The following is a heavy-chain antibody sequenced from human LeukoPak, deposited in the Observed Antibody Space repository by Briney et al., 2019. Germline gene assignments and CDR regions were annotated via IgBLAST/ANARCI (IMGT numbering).Heavy chain of an antibody. CDR2: ISGSGGST. J-gene: IGHJ5*02. D-gene: IGHD3-10*01. CDR1: GFTFSSYA. CDR3: TRDRAGTQSWVEFDL. Sequence: PGGSLRLSCAASGFTFSSYAMSWVRQAPGKGLEWVSAISGSGGSTYYADSVMGRFTISRDNSKNTLFLQMNSLRAEDSAVYYCTRDRAGTQSWVEFDLWGQGTLVTVSS. V-gene: IGHV3-23*01.